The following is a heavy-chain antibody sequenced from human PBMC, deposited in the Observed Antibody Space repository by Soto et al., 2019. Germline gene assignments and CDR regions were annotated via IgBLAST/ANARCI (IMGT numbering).Heavy chain of an antibody. CDR3: ATLTKYDILTGFYPC. Sequence: GLCLRLSCAASGVTVNINYMSWVRQAQGKGLEWVSVIYSDGSTYYADSVKGGFIISRDNSNNTLYFQMNSLRAEDTAVYYCATLTKYDILTGFYPCWGQGTLVTVSS. CDR2: IYSDGST. D-gene: IGHD3-9*01. CDR1: GVTVNINY. J-gene: IGHJ4*02. V-gene: IGHV3-66*01.